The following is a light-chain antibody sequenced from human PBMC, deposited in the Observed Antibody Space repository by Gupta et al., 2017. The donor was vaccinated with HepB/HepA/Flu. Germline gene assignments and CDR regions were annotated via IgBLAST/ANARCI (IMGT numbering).Light chain of an antibody. V-gene: IGLV3-21*04. CDR2: NDR. CDR1: NIGSKT. Sequence: SYVLTHPLSLSLPPRRTARSTCGGTNIGSKTVHWYQQMPGQAPVVVNYNDRERPSGIPERFSGFNSGNTATLTISKVEAGDEADYYCQAWDTTTNRVVFGGGTKLTVL. CDR3: QAWDTTTNRVV. J-gene: IGLJ2*01.